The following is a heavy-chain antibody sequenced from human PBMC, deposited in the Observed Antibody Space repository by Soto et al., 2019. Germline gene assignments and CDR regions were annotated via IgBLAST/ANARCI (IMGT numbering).Heavy chain of an antibody. CDR2: IYSGGSA. J-gene: IGHJ6*02. CDR1: GFIVSSNY. CDR3: VRDDYGLDV. V-gene: IGHV3-53*01. Sequence: LRLSCAASGFIVSSNYMSWVRQAPGKGLEWVSVIYSGGSANYADSVKGRFTISRDNSENTLYLQMNNLRAEDTAVYYCVRDDYGLDVWGQGTAVTVSS.